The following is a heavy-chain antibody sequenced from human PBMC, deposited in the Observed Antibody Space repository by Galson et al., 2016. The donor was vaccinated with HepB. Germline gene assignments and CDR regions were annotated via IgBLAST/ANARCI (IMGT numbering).Heavy chain of an antibody. Sequence: SLRLSCAASGFNFGTYGMDWVRQAPGKGLEWVAIIWYDGSQRYYANSVKGRFNISRDNSKSILHLQMDSLRVEDTAVYYCATETPEGGMDGWGKGTAVIVSS. D-gene: IGHD3-16*01. CDR3: ATETPEGGMDG. V-gene: IGHV3-33*01. J-gene: IGHJ6*04. CDR1: GFNFGTYG. CDR2: IWYDGSQR.